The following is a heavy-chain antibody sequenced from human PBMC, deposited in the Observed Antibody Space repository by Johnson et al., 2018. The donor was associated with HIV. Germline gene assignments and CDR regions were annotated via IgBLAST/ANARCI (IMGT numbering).Heavy chain of an antibody. J-gene: IGHJ3*02. V-gene: IGHV3-7*04. Sequence: VQLLESGGGLVQPGGSLRLSCAASGFTFSSYWMSWVRQAPGKGLEWVANIKQDGSEKYYVDSVKGRFTISRDNAKNSLYLQMNSLRAEDTAVYYCARAVGDSSGYYYVAAFDIWGQGTMVTVSS. D-gene: IGHD3-22*01. CDR1: GFTFSSYW. CDR2: IKQDGSEK. CDR3: ARAVGDSSGYYYVAAFDI.